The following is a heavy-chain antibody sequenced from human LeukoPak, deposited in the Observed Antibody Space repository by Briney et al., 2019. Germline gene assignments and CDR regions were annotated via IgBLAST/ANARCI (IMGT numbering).Heavy chain of an antibody. CDR3: ARGDYYDGGGRNWFDP. D-gene: IGHD3-16*01. Sequence: SQTLSLTCAISGDRVSSNSAAWNWIRQSPSRGLEWLGRTYYRSEWYNDYAVSVKSRITINPDTSKNQFSLQLNSVTPEDTAVYYCARGDYYDGGGRNWFDPWGQGTLVTVSS. CDR1: GDRVSSNSAA. CDR2: TYYRSEWYN. J-gene: IGHJ5*02. V-gene: IGHV6-1*01.